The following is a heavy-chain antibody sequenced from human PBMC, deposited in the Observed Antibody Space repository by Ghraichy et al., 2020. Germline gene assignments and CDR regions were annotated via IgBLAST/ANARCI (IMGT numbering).Heavy chain of an antibody. CDR3: GRGKGYFDSSGRDAFDI. V-gene: IGHV4-31*03. CDR2: VYYSGSA. J-gene: IGHJ3*02. CDR1: GGSISTGGYS. D-gene: IGHD3-22*01. Sequence: SETLSLTCTVSGGSISTGGYSWSWIRQFPGKGLEWIGYVYYSGSAHYNPSLWSRASVSLLTSENQFSLRLSSVTAADTAVYYCGRGKGYFDSSGRDAFDIWGQGTMVTVSS.